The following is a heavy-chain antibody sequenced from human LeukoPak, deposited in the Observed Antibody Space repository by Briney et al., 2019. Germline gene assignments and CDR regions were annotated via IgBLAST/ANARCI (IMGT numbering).Heavy chain of an antibody. CDR1: GFTFSSYA. J-gene: IGHJ4*02. CDR3: AKDTGFTRPTSYGSSSYFDY. Sequence: PGGSLRLSCAASGFTFSSYAMSWVRQAPGKGLEWVSAISGSGGSTYYADSVKGRFTISRDNSKNTLYLQMNSLRAEDTAVYYCAKDTGFTRPTSYGSSSYFDYWGQGTLVTVSS. CDR2: ISGSGGST. V-gene: IGHV3-23*01. D-gene: IGHD6-13*01.